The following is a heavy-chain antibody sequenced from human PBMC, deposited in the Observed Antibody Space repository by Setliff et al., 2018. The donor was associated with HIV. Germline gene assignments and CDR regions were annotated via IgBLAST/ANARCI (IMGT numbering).Heavy chain of an antibody. Sequence: WASVKVSCKASGYIFNSYGITWVRQAPGQGLEWMGWISAYNGDTNYAQKVQGRVTMTTDTSSSAAYMELRSLKSDDTAVYYYASHNRETADDLLTAYYNYYYYTDVWGKGTTVTVSS. D-gene: IGHD3-9*01. CDR2: ISAYNGDT. J-gene: IGHJ6*03. CDR3: ASHNRETADDLLTAYYNYYYYTDV. CDR1: GYIFNSYG. V-gene: IGHV1-18*01.